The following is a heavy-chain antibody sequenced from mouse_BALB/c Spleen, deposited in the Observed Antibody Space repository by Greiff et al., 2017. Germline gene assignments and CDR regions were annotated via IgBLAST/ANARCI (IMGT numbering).Heavy chain of an antibody. CDR3: ARGGRNYYGTGAMDY. Sequence: VKLMESGGGLVKPGGSLKLSCAASGFTFSSYAMSWVRQSPEKRLEWVAEISSGGSYTYYPDTVTGRFTISRDNAKNTLYLEMSSLRSEDTAMYYCARGGRNYYGTGAMDYWGQGTSVTVSS. CDR2: ISSGGSYT. V-gene: IGHV5-9-4*01. D-gene: IGHD1-1*01. CDR1: GFTFSSYA. J-gene: IGHJ4*01.